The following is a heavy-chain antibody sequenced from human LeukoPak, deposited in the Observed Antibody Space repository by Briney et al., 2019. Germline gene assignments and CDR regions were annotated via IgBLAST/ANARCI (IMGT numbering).Heavy chain of an antibody. CDR1: GYSFSAYA. CDR3: AKGEGGSCSSSSCSTYFDY. D-gene: IGHD2-15*01. V-gene: IGHV3-23*01. CDR2: ISGGDEST. J-gene: IGHJ4*02. Sequence: GGSLRLSCAASGYSFSAYAINWVRQAPGKGLEWVSSISGGDESTYNADSVKGRFIISRDNSKNTLYLQMNGLRAEDTAIYYCAKGEGGSCSSSSCSTYFDYWGQGTLVTVSS.